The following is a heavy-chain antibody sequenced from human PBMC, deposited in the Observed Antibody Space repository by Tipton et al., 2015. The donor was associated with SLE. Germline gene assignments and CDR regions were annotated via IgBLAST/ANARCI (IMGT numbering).Heavy chain of an antibody. Sequence: GLVKPSGTLSLTCTVSGDSMSSGGYYWSWIRHHPGKGLEWIGYIYYSGNTFYNPSLKSRITISIDTSKNQFSLKLTSVTAADTAVYYCAKVLQGAMVPYYFASWGQGTLVTVSS. D-gene: IGHD5-18*01. CDR2: IYYSGNT. CDR1: GDSMSSGGYY. V-gene: IGHV4-31*03. CDR3: AKVLQGAMVPYYFAS. J-gene: IGHJ4*02.